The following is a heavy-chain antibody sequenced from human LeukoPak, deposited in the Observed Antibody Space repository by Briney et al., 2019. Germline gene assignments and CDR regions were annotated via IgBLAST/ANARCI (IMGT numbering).Heavy chain of an antibody. CDR2: IYSGGST. Sequence: GGSLRLSCAASGFTVGSNYMTWVRQAPGKGLEWVSVIYSGGSTYYADSVKGRFTISRDNSKNTLYLQMNSLRAGDTAVYYCARVGEGAAKDWGQGTLVTVSS. V-gene: IGHV3-53*01. CDR1: GFTVGSNY. CDR3: ARVGEGAAKD. D-gene: IGHD1-26*01. J-gene: IGHJ4*02.